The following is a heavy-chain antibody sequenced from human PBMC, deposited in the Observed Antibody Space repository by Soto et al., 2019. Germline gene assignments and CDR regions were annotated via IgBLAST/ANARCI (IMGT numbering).Heavy chain of an antibody. CDR2: IIPIFGTA. CDR1: GGTFSIYA. Sequence: AVKVSCKASGGTFSIYAISCVGQAPLQGLDWMGGIIPIFGTANYAQKFQGRVTITADESTSTAYMELSSLRSEDTAVYYCAVDIVVVPAAIGDYYYGMDVWGQGTTVTVSS. V-gene: IGHV1-69*13. D-gene: IGHD2-2*02. CDR3: AVDIVVVPAAIGDYYYGMDV. J-gene: IGHJ6*02.